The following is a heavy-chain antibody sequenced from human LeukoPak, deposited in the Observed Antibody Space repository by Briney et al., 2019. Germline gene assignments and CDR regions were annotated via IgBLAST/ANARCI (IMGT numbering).Heavy chain of an antibody. CDR2: IYAGGTT. V-gene: IGHV3-53*01. CDR3: VREWANQRQRRDD. D-gene: IGHD1-14*01. Sequence: GGSLRLSCAAPGFIVSSNFMSWVRQAPGRGLEWVSVIYAGGTTHYIDSVKGRFTISRDNSNNTVFLQMNSLRGDDTAVYYCVREWANQRQRRDDWGQGTLVTVSS. J-gene: IGHJ4*02. CDR1: GFIVSSNF.